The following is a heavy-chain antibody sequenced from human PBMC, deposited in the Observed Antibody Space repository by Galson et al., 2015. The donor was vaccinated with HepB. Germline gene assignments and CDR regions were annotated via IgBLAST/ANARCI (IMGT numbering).Heavy chain of an antibody. CDR2: ISEDGKTT. Sequence: SLRLSCATSGFTFRSYNMHWVRQSPVKGLEWLAMISEDGKTTFYTDSVKGRFTISRDNSEDTLSLQMNSLRPEDTAVYYRARDSNWNYDYWGQGTLVTVSS. V-gene: IGHV3-30*10. CDR3: ARDSNWNYDY. CDR1: GFTFRSYN. J-gene: IGHJ4*02. D-gene: IGHD1-1*01.